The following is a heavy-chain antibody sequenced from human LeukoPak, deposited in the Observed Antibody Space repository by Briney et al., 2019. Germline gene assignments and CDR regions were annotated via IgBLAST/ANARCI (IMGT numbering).Heavy chain of an antibody. J-gene: IGHJ4*02. V-gene: IGHV4-34*01. CDR2: INHSGST. CDR3: ARDPNNDYGDYWASLDY. D-gene: IGHD4-17*01. CDR1: GGSFSGYY. Sequence: PSETLSLTCAVYGGSFSGYYWSWIRQPPGKGLEWIGEINHSGSTNYNPSLKSRVTISVDTSKNQFSLKLSSVTAADTAVYYCARDPNNDYGDYWASLDYWGQGTLVTVSS.